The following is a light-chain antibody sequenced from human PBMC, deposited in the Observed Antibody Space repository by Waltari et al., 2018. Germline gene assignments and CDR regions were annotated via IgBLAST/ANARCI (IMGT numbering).Light chain of an antibody. CDR2: EDN. V-gene: IGLV6-57*01. CDR3: QSYDGTIWV. Sequence: FLLTQPHSVSASPGETVTISCTRNSGNIAANYVTWFQQRPGRSPTTVIYEDNHRPSGVPDRYSAAVDTSSNSASLTISGLKTEDEADYYCQSYDGTIWVFGGGTKLTVL. J-gene: IGLJ3*02. CDR1: SGNIAANY.